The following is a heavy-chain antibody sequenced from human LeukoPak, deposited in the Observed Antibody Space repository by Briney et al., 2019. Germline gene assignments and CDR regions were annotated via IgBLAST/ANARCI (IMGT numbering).Heavy chain of an antibody. CDR1: GDSVSSNSAA. J-gene: IGHJ4*02. CDR2: THYRSKWYN. CDR3: ARTAAAGRFLAGPPDY. V-gene: IGHV6-1*01. D-gene: IGHD6-13*01. Sequence: SQTLSLTCAISGDSVSSNSAAWNWIRQSPSRGLEWLGRTHYRSKWYNDYAVSVKSRITINPDTSKNQFSLQLNSVTPEDTAVYYCARTAAAGRFLAGPPDYWGQGTLVTVSS.